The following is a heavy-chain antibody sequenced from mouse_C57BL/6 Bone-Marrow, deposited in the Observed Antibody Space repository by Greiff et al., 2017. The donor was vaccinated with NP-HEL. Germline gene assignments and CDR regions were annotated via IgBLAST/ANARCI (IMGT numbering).Heavy chain of an antibody. D-gene: IGHD3-3*01. CDR3: AKGRTAPLAY. Sequence: VQLQQSGAELVKPGASVKLSCKASGYTFTSYWMHWVKQRPGQGLEWIGMIHPNSGSTNYNEKFKSKATLTVDKSSSTAYMQLSSLTSADSAVYYCAKGRTAPLAYWGQGTLVTVSA. CDR2: IHPNSGST. CDR1: GYTFTSYW. V-gene: IGHV1-64*01. J-gene: IGHJ3*01.